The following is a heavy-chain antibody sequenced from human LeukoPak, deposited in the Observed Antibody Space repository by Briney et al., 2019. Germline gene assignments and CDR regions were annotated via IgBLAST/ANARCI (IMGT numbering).Heavy chain of an antibody. Sequence: GGSLRLSCAASGFTFSSYDMHWVRQATAKGLEWVSAIGTAGDTYFPDPVKGRFTISRENAKNSLYLQMNSLRAGDTAVYYCARVEYDSSGYYFSYWGQGTLVTVSS. J-gene: IGHJ4*02. CDR3: ARVEYDSSGYYFSY. V-gene: IGHV3-13*01. CDR1: GFTFSSYD. CDR2: IGTAGDT. D-gene: IGHD3-22*01.